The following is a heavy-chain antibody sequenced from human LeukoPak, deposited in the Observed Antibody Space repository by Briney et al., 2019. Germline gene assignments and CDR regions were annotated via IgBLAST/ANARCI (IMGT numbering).Heavy chain of an antibody. CDR2: IIPIFGTA. D-gene: IGHD4-11*01. CDR3: ATTKGTTVTNMDY. V-gene: IGHV1-69*05. CDR1: GGTFSSYA. J-gene: IGHJ4*02. Sequence: SVKVSCKASGGTFSSYAISWVRQAPGQGLEWMGGIIPIFGTANYAQKFQGRVTITTDESTSTAYVELSSLRSEDTAVYYCATTKGTTVTNMDYWGQGTLVTVSS.